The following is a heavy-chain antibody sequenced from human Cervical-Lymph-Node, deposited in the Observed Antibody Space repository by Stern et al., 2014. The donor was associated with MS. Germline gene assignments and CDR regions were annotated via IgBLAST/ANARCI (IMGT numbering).Heavy chain of an antibody. J-gene: IGHJ1*01. Sequence: VQLVESGGGLVEPGGSLRLSCEASGFTFGDYYMHWIRQAPGKGLEWVSYISGPSTYTDYADSVKGRFTISRDNARNLLYLQMNSLRAEDTAVYYCARGNGFYDFGGGVQGTLVTVSS. CDR3: ARGNGFYDFGG. CDR2: ISGPSTYT. D-gene: IGHD3-3*01. CDR1: GFTFGDYY. V-gene: IGHV3-11*06.